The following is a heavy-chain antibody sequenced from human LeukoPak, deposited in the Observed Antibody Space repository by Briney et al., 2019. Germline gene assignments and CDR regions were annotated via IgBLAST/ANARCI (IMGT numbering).Heavy chain of an antibody. CDR3: ARNSDWGCSGGTCYNYEVY. J-gene: IGHJ4*02. Sequence: GGSLRLSCAAAGFTLSSYSMNWVRQAPGKGLEWVSLISSSSRYIYYADSLKGRFTISRDNAKISLYLQMNSLRAEDTAVYYCARNSDWGCSGGTCYNYEVYWGQGTLVTVSS. CDR2: ISSSSRYI. D-gene: IGHD2-15*01. V-gene: IGHV3-21*01. CDR1: GFTLSSYS.